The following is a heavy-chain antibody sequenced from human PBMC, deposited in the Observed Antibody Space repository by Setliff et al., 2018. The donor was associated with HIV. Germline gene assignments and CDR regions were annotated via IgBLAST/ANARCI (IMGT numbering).Heavy chain of an antibody. J-gene: IGHJ3*02. V-gene: IGHV4-39*07. D-gene: IGHD2-2*01. CDR3: ARTYCSRTGCYWFAFDI. Sequence: PSETLSLTCTVSGDSISSSGYWWGWIRQPPGKGLEWIGIGSYSGSTDYTPSLKSRVTISVDTSKNQFSLKLSSVTAADTAVYYCARTYCSRTGCYWFAFDIWGQGTMVTVSS. CDR2: GSYSGST. CDR1: GDSISSSGYW.